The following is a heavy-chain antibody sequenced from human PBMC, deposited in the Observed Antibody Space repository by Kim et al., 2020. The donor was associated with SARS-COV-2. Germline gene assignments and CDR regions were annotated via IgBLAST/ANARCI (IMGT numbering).Heavy chain of an antibody. D-gene: IGHD5-18*01. J-gene: IGHJ6*02. CDR1: GYSFTSYW. CDR2: IYLGDSDT. CDR3: SITRWIQLWSNYYYGMDV. V-gene: IGHV5-51*01. Sequence: GESLKISCKGSGYSFTSYWIGWVRQMPGKGLEWLGIIYLGDSDTRYSPSFQGQVTVSADKSISTSYLQWSSLKASDTAMYYCSITRWIQLWSNYYYGMDVWGQGTTVTVSS.